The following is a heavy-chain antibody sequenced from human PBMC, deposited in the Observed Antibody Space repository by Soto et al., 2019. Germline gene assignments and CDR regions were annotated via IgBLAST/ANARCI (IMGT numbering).Heavy chain of an antibody. Sequence: PGGSLRLSCAASGFTFSSYAMSWVRQAPGKGLEWVSAISGSGGSTYHADSVKGRFTISRDNSKNTLYLQMNSLRAEDTAVYYCAKANKYSNGWYDYWGQGILVTVSS. CDR1: GFTFSSYA. J-gene: IGHJ4*02. D-gene: IGHD6-19*01. V-gene: IGHV3-23*01. CDR3: AKANKYSNGWYDY. CDR2: ISGSGGST.